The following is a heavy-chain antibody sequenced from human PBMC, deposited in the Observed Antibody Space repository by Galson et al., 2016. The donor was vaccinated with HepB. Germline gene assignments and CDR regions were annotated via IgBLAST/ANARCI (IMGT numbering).Heavy chain of an antibody. V-gene: IGHV3-9*01. D-gene: IGHD2-15*01. CDR3: TRDGVVNDQGRYTSYYFAY. J-gene: IGHJ4*02. CDR2: LNWNGGSM. Sequence: SLRLSCAASGITFDDYAMHWVRQGPGKGLEWVAGLNWNGGSMRYADSVKGRFIISKDNDKNSLNLQMNSLRPEDTAFYYCTRDGVVNDQGRYTSYYFAYWGQGTLVTVSS. CDR1: GITFDDYA.